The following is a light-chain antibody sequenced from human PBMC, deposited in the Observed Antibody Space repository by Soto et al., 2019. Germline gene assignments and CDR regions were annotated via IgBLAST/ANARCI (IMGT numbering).Light chain of an antibody. V-gene: IGKV3-15*01. CDR2: GAS. J-gene: IGKJ5*01. CDR1: QSVSSN. Sequence: EIVMTQSPATLSVSPGERATLSCRASQSVSSNFAWYQQLPGQAPKLLIYGASTRATGVPARFSGSGSGTEFTLTISSLQSEDFAVYYCQQYNKWPITFGQGTRLEIK. CDR3: QQYNKWPIT.